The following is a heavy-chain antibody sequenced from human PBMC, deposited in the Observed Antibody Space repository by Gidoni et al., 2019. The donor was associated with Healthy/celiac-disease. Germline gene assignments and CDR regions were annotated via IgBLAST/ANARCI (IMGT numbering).Heavy chain of an antibody. Sequence: QVQLVQSGAEVKKPGASVKVSCKASGYTFTSYGISWVRQAPGQGLEWMGWISAYNGNTNYAQKLQGRVTMTTDTSTSTAYMELRSLRSDDTAVYYCARGGARLELRAPVAKNNWFDPWGQGTLVTVSS. CDR1: GYTFTSYG. V-gene: IGHV1-18*01. D-gene: IGHD1-7*01. CDR3: ARGGARLELRAPVAKNNWFDP. J-gene: IGHJ5*02. CDR2: ISAYNGNT.